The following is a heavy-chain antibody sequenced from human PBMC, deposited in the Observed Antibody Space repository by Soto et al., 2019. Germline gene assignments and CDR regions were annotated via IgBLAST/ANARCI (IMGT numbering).Heavy chain of an antibody. D-gene: IGHD5-18*01. CDR2: IYYSGST. Sequence: PSETLSLTCTVSGGSISSYYWSWIRQPPGKGLEWIGYIYYSGSTNYNPSLKSRVTISVDTPKNQFSLKLSSVTAADTAVYYCAREQGDTAMVDYWGQGTLVTVSS. CDR3: AREQGDTAMVDY. CDR1: GGSISSYY. J-gene: IGHJ4*02. V-gene: IGHV4-59*01.